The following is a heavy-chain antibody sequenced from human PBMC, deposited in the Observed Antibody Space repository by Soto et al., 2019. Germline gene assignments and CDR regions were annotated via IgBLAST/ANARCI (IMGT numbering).Heavy chain of an antibody. CDR1: GGSISSYY. D-gene: IGHD3-10*01. CDR2: IYYSGST. J-gene: IGHJ6*02. V-gene: IGHV4-59*01. Sequence: QVQLQESGPGLVKPSETLSLTCTVSGGSISSYYWSWIRQPPGKGLEWIGYIYYSGSTNYNPSLKSRVTISVDXXXXXXXXXXXXXXXXXXXXXXXXXXXXRGSRYGSGSLYYYYGMDVWCQGTTVTVSS. CDR3: XXXXXRGSRYGSGSLYYYYGMDV.